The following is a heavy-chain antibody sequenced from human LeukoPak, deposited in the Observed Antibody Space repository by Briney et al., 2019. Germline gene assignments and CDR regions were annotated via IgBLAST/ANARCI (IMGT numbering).Heavy chain of an antibody. CDR3: ARAPLGYDSSGPDAFDI. CDR2: IYYSGST. V-gene: IGHV4-31*03. J-gene: IGHJ3*02. D-gene: IGHD3-22*01. Sequence: SQTLPLTCTVSGGSISSGGYYWSWIRQHPGKGLEWIGYIYYSGSTYYNPSLKSRVTISVDTSKNQFSLKLSSVTAADTAVYYCARAPLGYDSSGPDAFDIWGQGTMVTVSS. CDR1: GGSISSGGYY.